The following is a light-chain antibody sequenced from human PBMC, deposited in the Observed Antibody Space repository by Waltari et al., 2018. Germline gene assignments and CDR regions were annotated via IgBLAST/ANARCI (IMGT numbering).Light chain of an antibody. CDR3: SSYTSSSPYV. CDR1: SSDVGGYNY. Sequence: QSALTQPASVSGSPGQSITISCTGTSSDVGGYNYVSWYQQHPGKAPKLMIYHVSKRPSGVSNRFSGSKSGNTASLTISGLQAEDEADYYCSSYTSSSPYVFGTGTKVTVL. J-gene: IGLJ1*01. V-gene: IGLV2-14*01. CDR2: HVS.